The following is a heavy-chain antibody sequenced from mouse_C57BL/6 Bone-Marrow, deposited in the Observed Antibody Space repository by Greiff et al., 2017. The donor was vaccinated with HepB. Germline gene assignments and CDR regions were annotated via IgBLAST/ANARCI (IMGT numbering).Heavy chain of an antibody. V-gene: IGHV1-72*01. CDR2: IDPNSGGT. Sequence: QVQLKESGAELVKPGASVKLSCKASGYTFTSYWMHWVKQRPGRGLEWIGRIDPNSGGTKYNEKFKSKATLTVDEPSSTAYMQLSSLTSEDSAVYYCARSGGSSSDYFDYWGQGTTLTVSS. D-gene: IGHD1-1*01. J-gene: IGHJ2*01. CDR3: ARSGGSSSDYFDY. CDR1: GYTFTSYW.